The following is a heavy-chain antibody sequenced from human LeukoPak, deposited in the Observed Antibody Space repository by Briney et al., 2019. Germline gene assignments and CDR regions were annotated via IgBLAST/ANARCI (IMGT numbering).Heavy chain of an antibody. Sequence: SETLSLTCTVSGGSISSYYWSWIRQPPGKGLEWIGYIYYIGSTNYNPSLKSRVTISVDTSKNQFSLKLSSVTAADTAVYYCARGRYYYDSSGPKAYWGQGTLVTVSS. V-gene: IGHV4-59*01. J-gene: IGHJ4*02. CDR1: GGSISSYY. D-gene: IGHD3-22*01. CDR2: IYYIGST. CDR3: ARGRYYYDSSGPKAY.